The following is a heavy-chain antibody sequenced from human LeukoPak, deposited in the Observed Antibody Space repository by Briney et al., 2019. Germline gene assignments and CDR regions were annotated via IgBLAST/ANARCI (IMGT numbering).Heavy chain of an antibody. D-gene: IGHD3-10*01. CDR1: GGSISSYY. V-gene: IGHV4-59*01. J-gene: IGHJ5*02. Sequence: SETLSLTCTVSGGSISSYYWSWVRQPPGKGLEWIGYIYYSGSTNYNPSLKSRVTISVDTSKNQFSLKLSSATAADTAVYYCARGGYVLLWLGESDNWFDPWGQGTLVTVSS. CDR2: IYYSGST. CDR3: ARGGYVLLWLGESDNWFDP.